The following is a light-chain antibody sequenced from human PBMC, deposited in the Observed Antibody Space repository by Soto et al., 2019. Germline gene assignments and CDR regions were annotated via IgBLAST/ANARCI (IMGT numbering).Light chain of an antibody. J-gene: IGKJ3*01. CDR2: GAS. CDR3: HQYDTSLVS. Sequence: EIVLTQSPGTLSLSPGERATLSCRASQSVSSSYLAWYQQIPGQAPRLLIYGASSRATGIPDRFSGSGSGTDFTLTISSLEPEDVAVYYCHQYDTSLVSFGHGPKVDI. CDR1: QSVSSSY. V-gene: IGKV3-20*01.